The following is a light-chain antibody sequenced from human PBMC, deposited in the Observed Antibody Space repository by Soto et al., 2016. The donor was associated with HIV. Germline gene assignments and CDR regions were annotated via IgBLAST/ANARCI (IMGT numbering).Light chain of an antibody. CDR3: QVWETGSDYVL. J-gene: IGLJ2*01. Sequence: SYVLTQPPSVSVAPGKTATITCGGNNIGTKTVHWYQQKSGQAPVLVVYDDSDRPSGIPERFSGSNSGNTATLTISTVEAGDEADYYCQVWETGSDYVLFGGGTKLTVL. CDR1: NIGTKT. V-gene: IGLV3-21*03. CDR2: DDS.